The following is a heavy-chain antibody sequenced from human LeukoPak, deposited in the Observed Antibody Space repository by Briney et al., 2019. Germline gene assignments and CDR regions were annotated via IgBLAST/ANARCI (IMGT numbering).Heavy chain of an antibody. J-gene: IGHJ3*02. CDR2: IYTSGDT. CDR3: ARSITMARVDI. D-gene: IGHD3-10*01. V-gene: IGHV3-53*01. CDR1: GFTVSSNY. Sequence: PGGSLRLSCAASGFTVSSNYLNWVRQAPGKGLEWVSIIYTSGDTYYADSVKARFTISRDNSKNTLYLQMNSLGVEDTATYYCARSITMARVDIWGQGTMVTVSS.